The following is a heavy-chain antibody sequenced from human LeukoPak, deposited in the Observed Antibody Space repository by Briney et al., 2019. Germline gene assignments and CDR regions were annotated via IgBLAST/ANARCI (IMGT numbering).Heavy chain of an antibody. CDR2: ISGSGGST. D-gene: IGHD3-10*01. CDR3: AKDQSESYNYGYFYY. V-gene: IGHV3-23*01. J-gene: IGHJ4*02. Sequence: LPGGSLRLSCAASGLILRSYAMSWVRQAPGKGLEWVSAISGSGGSTYYADSVKGRFTISRDNAKNTVYLQMNSLRVEDTAVYFCAKDQSESYNYGYFYYWGQGTLVTVSS. CDR1: GLILRSYA.